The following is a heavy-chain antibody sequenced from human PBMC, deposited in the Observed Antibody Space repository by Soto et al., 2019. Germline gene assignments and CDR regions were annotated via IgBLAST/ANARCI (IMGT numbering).Heavy chain of an antibody. CDR3: AKMSRSSGWYGFDY. CDR2: ISASGDTS. J-gene: IGHJ4*02. D-gene: IGHD6-19*01. V-gene: IGHV3-23*01. CDR1: GFSFDDYG. Sequence: GGSLRLSCTASGFSFDDYGMSWVRQAPGKGLEWVSAISASGDTSYFADSVKGRFTISRDNSRNTLYLQMSSLRAEDTALYYCAKMSRSSGWYGFDYWGQGTLVTVSS.